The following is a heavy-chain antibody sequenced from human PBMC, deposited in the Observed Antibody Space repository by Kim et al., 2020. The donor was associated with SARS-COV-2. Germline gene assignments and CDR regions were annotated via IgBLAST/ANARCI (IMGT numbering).Heavy chain of an antibody. CDR2: ISSSSSYI. D-gene: IGHD3-3*01. Sequence: GGSLRLSCAASGFTFSSYSMNWVRQAPGKGLEWVSSISSSSSYIYYADSVKGRFTISRDNAKNSLYLQMNSLRAEDTAVYYCARERLLGGPRGYFDYWGQGTLVTVSS. J-gene: IGHJ4*02. CDR1: GFTFSSYS. V-gene: IGHV3-21*01. CDR3: ARERLLGGPRGYFDY.